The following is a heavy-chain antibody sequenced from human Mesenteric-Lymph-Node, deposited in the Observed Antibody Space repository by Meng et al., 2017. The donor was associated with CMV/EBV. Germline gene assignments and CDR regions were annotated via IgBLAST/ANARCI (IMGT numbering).Heavy chain of an antibody. D-gene: IGHD5-18*01. CDR1: GFTFDDYA. J-gene: IGHJ4*02. Sequence: GGSLRLSCAASGFTFDDYAMHWVRQAPGKGLEWVAVIWYDGSNKYYADSVKGRFTISRDNSKSTLYLQVNSLRAEDSAVYYCAKETYSYGYVGACDYWGQGTLVTVSS. CDR3: AKETYSYGYVGACDY. CDR2: IWYDGSNK. V-gene: IGHV3-30*02.